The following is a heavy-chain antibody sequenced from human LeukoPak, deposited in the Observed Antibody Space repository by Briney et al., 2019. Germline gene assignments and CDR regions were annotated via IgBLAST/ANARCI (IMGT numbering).Heavy chain of an antibody. V-gene: IGHV1-69*04. CDR1: GGTFSSYA. J-gene: IGHJ6*02. D-gene: IGHD3-16*01. CDR3: ACYASGRRNDYYYYGMDV. Sequence: SVKVSCKASGGTFSSYAISWVRQAPGQGLEWMGRIIPILGIANYAQKFQGRVTITADKSTSTAYMELSSLRSEDTAVYYCACYASGRRNDYYYYGMDVWGQGTTVTVSS. CDR2: IIPILGIA.